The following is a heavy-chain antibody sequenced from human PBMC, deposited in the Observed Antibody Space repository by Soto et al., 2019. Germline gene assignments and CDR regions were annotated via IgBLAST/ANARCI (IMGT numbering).Heavy chain of an antibody. CDR1: GYIFTSYG. V-gene: IGHV1-18*01. CDR2: ISGYNGDA. CDR3: ARDLRGFDGGNSGYFDL. Sequence: QVQLVQSGAEVKKPGASVKVSCKASGYIFTSYGISWVRQAPGQGLEWMGWISGYNGDANYAPKLQGRVTVTTDTSTSTAYMELRSLRSDETAVYYCARDLRGFDGGNSGYFDLWGRGTLLTVSS. D-gene: IGHD2-21*02. J-gene: IGHJ2*01.